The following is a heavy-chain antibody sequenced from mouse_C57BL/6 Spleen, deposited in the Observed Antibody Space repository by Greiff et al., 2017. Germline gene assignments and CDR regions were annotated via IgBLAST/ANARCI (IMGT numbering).Heavy chain of an antibody. J-gene: IGHJ2*01. D-gene: IGHD1-1*01. V-gene: IGHV5-4*03. CDR1: GFTFSSYA. Sequence: EVKLMESGGGLVKPGGSLKLSCAASGFTFSSYAMSWVRQTPEKRLEWVATISDGGSYTYYPDNVKGRFTISRDNAKNNLYLQRSHLKSEDTAMYYCARGYGSNYFDYWGQGTTLTVSS. CDR3: ARGYGSNYFDY. CDR2: ISDGGSYT.